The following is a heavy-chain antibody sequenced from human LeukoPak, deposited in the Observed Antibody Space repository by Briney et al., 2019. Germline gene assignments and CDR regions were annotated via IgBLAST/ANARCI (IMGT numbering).Heavy chain of an antibody. CDR3: ARAAGATTWFDP. Sequence: ASVKVSCXASGYTFTGYYMHWVRQAPGQGLEWMGWINPNSGGTNYAQKFQGRVTMTRDMSISTAYMELSRLRSDDTAVYYCARAAGATTWFDPWGQGTLVTVSS. D-gene: IGHD1-26*01. CDR1: GYTFTGYY. V-gene: IGHV1-2*02. J-gene: IGHJ5*02. CDR2: INPNSGGT.